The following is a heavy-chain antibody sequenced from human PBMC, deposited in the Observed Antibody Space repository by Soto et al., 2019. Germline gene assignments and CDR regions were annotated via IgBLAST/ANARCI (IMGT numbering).Heavy chain of an antibody. D-gene: IGHD5-18*01. V-gene: IGHV4-59*01. J-gene: IGHJ4*02. CDR3: TKSDRGHNYAFY. CDR2: IFYSGST. CDR1: GDSISSYY. Sequence: SETLSLTCTVSGDSISSYYWSWIRQPPGKGLEWIGNIFYSGSTNYNPSLKSRVTISVDTTKNQFSLKLNSVAAADTAVYYCTKSDRGHNYAFYWGQGNLVTVSS.